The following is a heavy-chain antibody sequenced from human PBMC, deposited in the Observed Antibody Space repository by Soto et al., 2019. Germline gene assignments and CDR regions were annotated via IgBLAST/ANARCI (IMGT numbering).Heavy chain of an antibody. V-gene: IGHV3-23*01. J-gene: IGHJ6*02. CDR1: GFTFSSYA. CDR3: AKNSGSYYYYYYGMDV. D-gene: IGHD1-26*01. Sequence: WGSLRLSCAASGFTFSSYAMSWVRQAPGKGLEWVSAISGSGGSTYYADSVKGRFTISRDNSKNTLYLQMNSLKAEDTAVYYCAKNSGSYYYYYYGMDVWGQGTTVTVSS. CDR2: ISGSGGST.